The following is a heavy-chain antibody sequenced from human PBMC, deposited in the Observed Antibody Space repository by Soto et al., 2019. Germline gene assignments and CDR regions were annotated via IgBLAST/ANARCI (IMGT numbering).Heavy chain of an antibody. V-gene: IGHV2-5*02. Sequence: KESGPTLVNPTQTLTLTCTLSGYSVNTAGVAVAWIRQPPGKALEWLALIYWDNDERYSPSLKTRLTITKDTSKNQVVLTMTNVDPVDTATYFCAHRQSLVGVFDIWGQGTMVTVSS. CDR1: GYSVNTAGVA. CDR2: IYWDNDE. D-gene: IGHD1-26*01. J-gene: IGHJ3*02. CDR3: AHRQSLVGVFDI.